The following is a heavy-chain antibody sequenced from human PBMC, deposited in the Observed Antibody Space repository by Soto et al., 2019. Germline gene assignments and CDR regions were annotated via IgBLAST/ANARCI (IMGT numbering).Heavy chain of an antibody. J-gene: IGHJ4*02. V-gene: IGHV3-53*05. Sequence: GGSLRLSCAASGFTVSSNYMSWVRQAPGKGLEWVSVIYSGGSTYYADSVKGRFTISRDNSKNTLYLQMNSLRAEDTAVYYCAKDRPAYYDYIWGSYRYTSGFDYWGQGTLVTVSS. CDR1: GFTVSSNY. CDR2: IYSGGST. CDR3: AKDRPAYYDYIWGSYRYTSGFDY. D-gene: IGHD3-16*02.